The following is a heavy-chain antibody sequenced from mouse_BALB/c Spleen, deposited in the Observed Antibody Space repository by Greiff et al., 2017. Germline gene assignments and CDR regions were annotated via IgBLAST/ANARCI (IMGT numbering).Heavy chain of an antibody. J-gene: IGHJ4*01. Sequence: DVKLVESGGGLVKPGGSLKLSCAASGFTFSSYAMSWVRQTPEKRLEWVASISSGGSTYYPDSVKGRFTISRDNARNILYLQMSSLRSEDTAMYYCARSLTGFYAMDYWGQGTSVTVSS. V-gene: IGHV5-6-5*01. CDR3: ARSLTGFYAMDY. D-gene: IGHD4-1*01. CDR1: GFTFSSYA. CDR2: ISSGGST.